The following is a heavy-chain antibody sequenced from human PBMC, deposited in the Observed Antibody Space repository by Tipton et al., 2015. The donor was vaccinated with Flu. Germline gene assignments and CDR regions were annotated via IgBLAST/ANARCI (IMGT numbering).Heavy chain of an antibody. CDR2: GSRSGST. CDR3: ARRDYTNYVSDPKSWFDP. D-gene: IGHD4-11*01. V-gene: IGHV4-38-2*01. Sequence: LRLSCAVSGDSISSDYHWGWIRQFPGKGLEWIGTGSRSGSTIYNPSLKSRVTISIDRSKNQFSLNLKSVTAADMAVYYCARRDYTNYVSDPKSWFDPWGQGTLVAVSS. J-gene: IGHJ5*02. CDR1: GDSISSDYH.